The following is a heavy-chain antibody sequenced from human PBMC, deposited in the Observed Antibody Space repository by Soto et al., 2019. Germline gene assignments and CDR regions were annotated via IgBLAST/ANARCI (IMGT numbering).Heavy chain of an antibody. CDR2: IIPVFGSA. V-gene: IGHV1-69*12. Sequence: QVQLVQSGAEVKKPGSSVKVSCKASGGTFSSFAISWVRQAPGQGLEWMGGIIPVFGSANYALKFQGRVTITAAESTSTAYMDLSSLRSDDTAVYYCAGGGVWFGESWGQGTLVTVSS. D-gene: IGHD3-10*01. CDR1: GGTFSSFA. CDR3: AGGGVWFGES. J-gene: IGHJ4*02.